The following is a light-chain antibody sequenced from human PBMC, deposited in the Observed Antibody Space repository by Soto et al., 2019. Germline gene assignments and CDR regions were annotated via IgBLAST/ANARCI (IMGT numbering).Light chain of an antibody. CDR3: SSHAGSNYV. V-gene: IGLV2-8*01. CDR2: EVS. J-gene: IGLJ1*01. Sequence: QSVLTQPPSASGSPGQSVTISCTGTSSDVGGYNYVSWYQQRPGKAPKLIIYEVSKRPSGVPDRFSGSKSGNTASLTVSGLQAEDEADYYCSSHAGSNYVLGTGTKVTVL. CDR1: SSDVGGYNY.